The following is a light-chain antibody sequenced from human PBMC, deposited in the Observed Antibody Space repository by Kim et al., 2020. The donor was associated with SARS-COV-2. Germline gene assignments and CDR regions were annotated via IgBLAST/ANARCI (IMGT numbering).Light chain of an antibody. V-gene: IGKV3-11*01. CDR3: QQRSNWVT. CDR2: DAS. CDR1: QSVSSY. Sequence: EIVLTQSPATLSLSPGERATLSCRASQSVSSYLAWYQHKPGQAPRILIYDASNRATGIPVRFSGSGSGTDFTLTISSLEPEDFGVYYCQQRSNWVTFGGGTKVDIK. J-gene: IGKJ4*01.